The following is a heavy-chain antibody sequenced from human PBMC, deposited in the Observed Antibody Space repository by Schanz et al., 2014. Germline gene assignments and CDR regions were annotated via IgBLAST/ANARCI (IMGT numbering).Heavy chain of an antibody. J-gene: IGHJ4*02. CDR2: ISPYNGNT. CDR3: ARDQSPYTNSSDVRYFDS. Sequence: QVQLVQSGAEMKKPGASVKVSCKASGYTFTSHGISWVRQAPGQGLEWMGWISPYNGNTNYAQKLQGRVTMTADTSTSTAYMDLRSLRSDDTAVYYCARDQSPYTNSSDVRYFDSWGPGALVTVSS. CDR1: GYTFTSHG. D-gene: IGHD6-6*01. V-gene: IGHV1-18*01.